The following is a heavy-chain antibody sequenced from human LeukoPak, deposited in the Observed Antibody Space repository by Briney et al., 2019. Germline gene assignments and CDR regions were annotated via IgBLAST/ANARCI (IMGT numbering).Heavy chain of an antibody. CDR3: ARGEADLDY. Sequence: GGSLRLSCAASGFTFSSYAMNWVRQAPGKGLEWVAFVRYDGDNKYYADSVKGRFTISRDNSKNTLYLQMNSLRAEGTAVYYCARGEADLDYWGQGTLVTVSS. CDR2: VRYDGDNK. V-gene: IGHV3-30*02. D-gene: IGHD1-26*01. J-gene: IGHJ4*02. CDR1: GFTFSSYA.